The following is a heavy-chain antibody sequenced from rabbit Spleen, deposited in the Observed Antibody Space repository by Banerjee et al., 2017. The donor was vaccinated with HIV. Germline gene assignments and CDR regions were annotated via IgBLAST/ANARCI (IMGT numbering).Heavy chain of an antibody. Sequence: QSLEESGGDLVKPGASLTLTCTASGVSFSSNYYMCWVRQAPGKGLEWIACIDAGSSGFTYFASWAKGRFTISKTSSTTVTLQMTSPTAADTATYFCARDSGSSFSSYGMDLWGPGTLVTVS. CDR3: ARDSGSSFSSYGMDL. CDR2: IDAGSSGFT. D-gene: IGHD8-1*01. J-gene: IGHJ6*01. V-gene: IGHV1S40*01. CDR1: GVSFSSNYY.